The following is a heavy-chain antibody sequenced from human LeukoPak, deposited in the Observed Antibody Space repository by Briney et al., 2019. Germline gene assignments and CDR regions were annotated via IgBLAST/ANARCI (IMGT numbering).Heavy chain of an antibody. CDR2: INHSGST. CDR1: GGSFSGYY. V-gene: IGHV4-34*01. J-gene: IGHJ6*03. CDR3: ARGKLYYYYYMDV. Sequence: PSETLSLTCAVYGGSFSGYYWSWIRQPPGKGLEWIGEINHSGSTNYNPSLKSRVTISVDTSKNQFSLKLSSATAADTAVYYCARGKLYYYYYMDVWGKGTTVTVSS.